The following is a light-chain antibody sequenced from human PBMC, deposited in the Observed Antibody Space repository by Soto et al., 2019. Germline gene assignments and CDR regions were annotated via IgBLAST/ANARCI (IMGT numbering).Light chain of an antibody. J-gene: IGKJ1*01. V-gene: IGKV1-39*01. CDR2: AAS. CDR3: QQSYIPPWT. CDR1: QDITRF. Sequence: DIQMTQSPSSLSAFVGDSVTITCRASQDITRFLNWYQQKPGKAPKLLIFAASRLQSGVPSRFSGSTFGTDLTLTINNLQPEDSATYYCQQSYIPPWTFGQGTKVEIK.